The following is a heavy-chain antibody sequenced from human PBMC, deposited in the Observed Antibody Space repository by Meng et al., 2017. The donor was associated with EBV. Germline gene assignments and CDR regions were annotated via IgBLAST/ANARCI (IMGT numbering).Heavy chain of an antibody. CDR3: AKDLAGGIAVDY. Sequence: GQFLESGGGLVQPGGSLGLSCAASGFTFSSYAMSWVRQAPGKGLEWVSAISGSGGSTYYADSVKGRFTISRDNSKNTLYLQMNSLRAEDTAVYYCAKDLAGGIAVDYWGQGTLVTVSS. CDR1: GFTFSSYA. J-gene: IGHJ4*02. V-gene: IGHV3-23*01. CDR2: ISGSGGST. D-gene: IGHD6-13*01.